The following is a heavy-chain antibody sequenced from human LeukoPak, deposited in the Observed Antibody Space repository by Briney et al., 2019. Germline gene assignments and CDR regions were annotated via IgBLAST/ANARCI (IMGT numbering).Heavy chain of an antibody. CDR2: ISTTSGTI. V-gene: IGHV3-48*02. J-gene: IGHJ4*02. Sequence: GGSLRLSCAASAFTFSSYDMNWVRQVPGKGLEWISYISTTSGTIYYADSVKGRFTISRDNAKNSLYLQMNSLRDEDTAVYYCARHPPPLYSGSFSRHFDFWGQDTLVTVSS. CDR1: AFTFSSYD. D-gene: IGHD1-26*01. CDR3: ARHPPPLYSGSFSRHFDF.